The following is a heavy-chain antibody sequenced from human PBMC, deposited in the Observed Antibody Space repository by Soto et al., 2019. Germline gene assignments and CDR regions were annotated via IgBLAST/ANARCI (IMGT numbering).Heavy chain of an antibody. D-gene: IGHD2-8*02. CDR3: ARDKITGLFDY. Sequence: SETLSLTCAVYGGSFSCYYWTWIRQHPGTGLEWIGEINHSGSTNYNPSLKSRVTISVDTSKNQFSLKLTSVTAADTAVYYCARDKITGLFDYWGQGTLVTVSS. CDR2: INHSGST. J-gene: IGHJ4*02. V-gene: IGHV4-34*01. CDR1: GGSFSCYY.